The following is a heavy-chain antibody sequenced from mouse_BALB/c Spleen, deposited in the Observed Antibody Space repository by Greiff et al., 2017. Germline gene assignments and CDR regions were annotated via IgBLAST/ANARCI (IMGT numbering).Heavy chain of an antibody. J-gene: IGHJ2*01. CDR1: GYSITSGYY. CDR3: ARDRHGNYVDY. D-gene: IGHD2-1*01. CDR2: ISYDGSN. Sequence: EVQLVESGPGLVKPSQSLSLTCSVTGYSITSGYYWNWIRQFPGNKLEWMGYISYDGSNNYNPSLKNRISITRDTSKNQFFLKLNSVTTEDTATYYCARDRHGNYVDYWGQGTTLTVSS. V-gene: IGHV3-6*02.